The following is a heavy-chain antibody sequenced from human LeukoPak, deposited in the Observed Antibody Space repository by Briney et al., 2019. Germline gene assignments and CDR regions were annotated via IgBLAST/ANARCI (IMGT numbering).Heavy chain of an antibody. CDR1: GFTFSSYW. V-gene: IGHV3-7*01. D-gene: IGHD6-13*01. J-gene: IGHJ4*02. CDR2: IKQDGSEK. CDR3: TRVHISSWAFDY. Sequence: GGSLRLSWAASGFTFSSYWMSWVRQAPGKGLEWVANIKQDGSEKYYVDSVKGRFTISRDNAKNSLYLQMNSLRAEDTAVYFSTRVHISSWAFDYWGQGTLVTVSS.